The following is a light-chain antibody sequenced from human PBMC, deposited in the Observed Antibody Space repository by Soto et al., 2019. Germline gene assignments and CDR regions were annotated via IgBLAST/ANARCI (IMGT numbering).Light chain of an antibody. CDR3: QQSYSTPIT. CDR1: QSISGY. Sequence: DIQMTQSPSSLSASVGGRVTITCRASQSISGYLNWYQQKPGKAPNLLIYAASSLQSGVPSRFSGSGSGTDFTLTINSLHPEDFETSYCQQSYSTPITFGQGTRLEIK. V-gene: IGKV1-39*01. J-gene: IGKJ5*01. CDR2: AAS.